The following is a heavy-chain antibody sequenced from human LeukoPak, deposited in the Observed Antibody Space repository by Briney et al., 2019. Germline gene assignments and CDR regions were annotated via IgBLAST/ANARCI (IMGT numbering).Heavy chain of an antibody. Sequence: TGGSLRLSCAASGFTVSSNYMSWVRQAPGKGLEWVSIIYSGGSTYYADSVKGRFTTSRDNSKNTLYLQMNSLRAEDTAVYYCASGSSSWYIYFDYWGQGTLVTVSS. J-gene: IGHJ4*02. V-gene: IGHV3-66*01. CDR3: ASGSSSWYIYFDY. CDR2: IYSGGST. CDR1: GFTVSSNY. D-gene: IGHD6-13*01.